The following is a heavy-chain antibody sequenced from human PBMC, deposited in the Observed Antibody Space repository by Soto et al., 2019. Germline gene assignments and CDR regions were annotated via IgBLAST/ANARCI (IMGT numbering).Heavy chain of an antibody. Sequence: SGPTLVNPTRTLRLTCPFSGFSLSTSGVGVGWIRQPPGKALEWLALIYWNDDKRYSPSLKSRLTITKDTSKNQVVLTMTNMDPVDTATYYCARRDGDWAFDIWGQGTMVTVSS. CDR3: ARRDGDWAFDI. J-gene: IGHJ3*02. CDR2: IYWNDDK. CDR1: GFSLSTSGVG. D-gene: IGHD2-21*02. V-gene: IGHV2-5*01.